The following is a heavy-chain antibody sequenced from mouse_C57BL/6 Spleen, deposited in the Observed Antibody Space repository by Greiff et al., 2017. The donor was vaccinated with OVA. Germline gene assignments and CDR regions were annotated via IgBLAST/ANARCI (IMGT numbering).Heavy chain of an antibody. CDR2: IDPANGNT. CDR1: GYNIKNTY. CDR3: ARFDYYGSSYFDD. V-gene: IGHV14-3*01. J-gene: IGHJ2*01. D-gene: IGHD1-1*01. Sequence: ELKLVESVAELVRPGASVKLSCTASGYNIKNTYMNWVKQRPEQGLEWIGRIDPANGNTKYAPKFQGKATITADTSSNTAYLQLSSLTSEDTAIYYCARFDYYGSSYFDDWGQGTTLTVSS.